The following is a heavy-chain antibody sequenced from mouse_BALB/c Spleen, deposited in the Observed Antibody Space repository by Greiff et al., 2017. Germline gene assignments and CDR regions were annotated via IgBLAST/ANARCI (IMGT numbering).Heavy chain of an antibody. CDR1: GFTFSDYY. Sequence: EVKVVESGGGLVKPGGSLKLSCAASGFTFSDYYMYWVRQTPEKRLEWVATISDGGSYTYYPDSVKGRFTISRDNAKNNLYLQMSSLKSEDTAMYYCARVGTLYAMDYWGQGTSVTVSS. CDR3: ARVGTLYAMDY. J-gene: IGHJ4*01. CDR2: ISDGGSYT. V-gene: IGHV5-4*02. D-gene: IGHD3-1*01.